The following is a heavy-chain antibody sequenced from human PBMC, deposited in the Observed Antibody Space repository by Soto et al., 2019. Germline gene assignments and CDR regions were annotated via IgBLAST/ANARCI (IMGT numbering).Heavy chain of an antibody. Sequence: GSGPTLVNPTQTLTLTCTFSGFSLSTTGAAVGWIRQPPGKALEWLALIYWDDDKRYSPSLKSRRTITKDTSKNQVVLTMTNMDPVDTATYYCARIYYDSSSYHLFFDYWGQGILVTVSS. D-gene: IGHD3-22*01. CDR3: ARIYYDSSSYHLFFDY. V-gene: IGHV2-5*02. J-gene: IGHJ4*02. CDR2: IYWDDDK. CDR1: GFSLSTTGAA.